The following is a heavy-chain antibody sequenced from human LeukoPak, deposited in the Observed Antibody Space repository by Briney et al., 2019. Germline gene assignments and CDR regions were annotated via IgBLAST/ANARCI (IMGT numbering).Heavy chain of an antibody. D-gene: IGHD3-22*01. CDR2: IYYSGTT. CDR3: VRQWGGNLIVVIIHRFDF. V-gene: IGHV4-39*01. CDR1: GFTVSSNY. Sequence: TGGSLRLSCAASGFTVSSNYMSWVRQAPGKGLEWIGTIYYSGTTYYNPSLKSRVTLSVDTSSNQFSLKITSVTAADTAVYYCVRQWGGNLIVVIIHRFDFWGQGMLVTVSS. J-gene: IGHJ4*02.